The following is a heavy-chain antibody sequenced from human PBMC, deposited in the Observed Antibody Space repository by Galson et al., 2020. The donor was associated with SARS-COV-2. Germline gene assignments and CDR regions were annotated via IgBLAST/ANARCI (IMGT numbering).Heavy chain of an antibody. D-gene: IGHD6-6*01. CDR3: AKASFEVAARPSVFDV. J-gene: IGHJ3*01. CDR1: GFSFSGYA. CDR2: ISGTGDNT. V-gene: IGHV3-23*01. Sequence: GESLKISCVASGFSFSGYAMTWVRQAPGEGLEWVSCISGTGDNTDYADSVRGRFTISRDSSKNTLFLEMNALTAEDTAMYYCAKASFEVAARPSVFDVWGQGTMVAVSS.